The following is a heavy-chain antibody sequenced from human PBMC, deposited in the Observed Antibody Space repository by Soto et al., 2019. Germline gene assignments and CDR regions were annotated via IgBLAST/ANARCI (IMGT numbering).Heavy chain of an antibody. CDR2: IVNDGSNR. CDR1: GFTFSNYG. Sequence: QVQLVESGGGVVQPGRSLRLSCAASGFTFSNYGMHWVRQAPGKGLEWVAVIVNDGSNRYHADSVKDRFTISRDNSKNMRYLQMNSLRAEDTAVYYWARDDEYSGNGMDVWGQGTTVTVS. CDR3: ARDDEYSGNGMDV. J-gene: IGHJ6*02. V-gene: IGHV3-33*01. D-gene: IGHD3-10*01.